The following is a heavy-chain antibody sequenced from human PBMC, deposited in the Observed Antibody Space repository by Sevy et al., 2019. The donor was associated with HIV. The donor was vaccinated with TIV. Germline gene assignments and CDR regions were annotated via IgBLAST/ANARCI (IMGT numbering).Heavy chain of an antibody. D-gene: IGHD3-16*01. CDR2: IWYDGSNK. J-gene: IGHJ4*02. CDR1: GFTFSSYG. Sequence: GGSLRLSCAASGFTFSSYGMHWVRQAPGKGLEWVAVIWYDGSNKYYADSVKGQFTISRDNSKNTLYLQMNSLRAEDTAVYYCARGRGLISYNFDYWGQGTLVTVSS. CDR3: ARGRGLISYNFDY. V-gene: IGHV3-33*01.